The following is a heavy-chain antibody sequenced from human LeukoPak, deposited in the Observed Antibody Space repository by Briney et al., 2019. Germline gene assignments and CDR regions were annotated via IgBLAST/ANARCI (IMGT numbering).Heavy chain of an antibody. CDR2: INPNSGGT. D-gene: IGHD5-18*01. J-gene: IGHJ6*02. CDR3: ARVRVTGNYYYYGMDV. V-gene: IGHV1-2*06. Sequence: ASVTVSCKASGYTFTGYYMHWVRQAPGQGLEWMGRINPNSGGTNYAQKFQGRVTMTRDTSISTAYMELSRLRSDDTAVYHCARVRVTGNYYYYGMDVWGQGTTVTVSS. CDR1: GYTFTGYY.